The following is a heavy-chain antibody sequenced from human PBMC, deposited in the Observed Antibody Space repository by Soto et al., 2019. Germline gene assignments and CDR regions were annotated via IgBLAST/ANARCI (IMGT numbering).Heavy chain of an antibody. D-gene: IGHD5-12*01. CDR3: THFSGYEQFEY. CDR1: GFSLSTSGMG. J-gene: IGHJ4*02. Sequence: QITLKESGPTLVKPTQTLTLTCTFSGFSLSTSGMGAGWIRQPPGKALEWLALIYWNDDKRYSPSLRNRLTITKDTSKNQVVLTMTNMDPVDTGTYYCTHFSGYEQFEYWGQGTLVTVSS. CDR2: IYWNDDK. V-gene: IGHV2-5*01.